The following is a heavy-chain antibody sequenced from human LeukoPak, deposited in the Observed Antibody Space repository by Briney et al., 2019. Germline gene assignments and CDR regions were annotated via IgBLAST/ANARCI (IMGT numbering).Heavy chain of an antibody. V-gene: IGHV1-2*04. J-gene: IGHJ5*02. CDR1: GYTFTGYY. D-gene: IGHD2-2*01. CDR2: INPNSGGT. CDR3: ARDRNSIVVVPAATVGP. Sequence: ASVKVSCKASGYTFTGYYMHWVRQAPGQGLEWMGWINPNSGGTNYAQKFQGWVTMTRDTSISTAYMELSRLRSDDTAVYYCARDRNSIVVVPAATVGPWGQGTLVTVSS.